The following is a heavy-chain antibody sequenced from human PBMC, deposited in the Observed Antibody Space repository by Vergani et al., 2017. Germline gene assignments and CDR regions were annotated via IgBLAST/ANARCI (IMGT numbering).Heavy chain of an antibody. Sequence: EVQLVESGGGLVQPGGSLRLSCAASGFTFSSYAMHWVRQAPGKGLEYVSAISSNGGSTYYANSVKGRFTISRDNSKNTLYLQMGSLRAEDMAVYYCARNSADPERLKTTKSGYYDYWGQGTLVTVSS. CDR1: GFTFSSYA. CDR3: ARNSADPERLKTTKSGYYDY. J-gene: IGHJ4*02. D-gene: IGHD3-22*01. CDR2: ISSNGGST. V-gene: IGHV3-64*01.